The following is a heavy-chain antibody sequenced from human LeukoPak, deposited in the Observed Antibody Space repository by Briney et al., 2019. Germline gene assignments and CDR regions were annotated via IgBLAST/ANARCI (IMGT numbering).Heavy chain of an antibody. Sequence: KTGGSLRLSCAASGFTFSSFDMNWVRQAPGKGLEWVSSISTGSRYIYYRDSVKGRFTISRDDAKNSLYLQMNSLRVEDTAVYYCARADCSGSTCYLRRSWFDPWGQGTLVTVSS. J-gene: IGHJ5*02. D-gene: IGHD2-2*01. CDR1: GFTFSSFD. CDR3: ARADCSGSTCYLRRSWFDP. CDR2: ISTGSRYI. V-gene: IGHV3-21*01.